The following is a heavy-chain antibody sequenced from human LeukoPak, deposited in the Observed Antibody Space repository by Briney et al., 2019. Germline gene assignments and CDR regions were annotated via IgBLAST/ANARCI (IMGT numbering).Heavy chain of an antibody. J-gene: IGHJ6*03. Sequence: PSQTLSLTCTVSGVSISSGGYYWSWLRQHPGKGLEWIGYIYYSGSTYYNPSLKSRVTISVDTSKNQFSLKLTSVTAADTAVYYCARENWGMVRGVMDVWGKGTTVTVAS. CDR3: ARENWGMVRGVMDV. CDR2: IYYSGST. CDR1: GVSISSGGYY. D-gene: IGHD3-10*01. V-gene: IGHV4-31*03.